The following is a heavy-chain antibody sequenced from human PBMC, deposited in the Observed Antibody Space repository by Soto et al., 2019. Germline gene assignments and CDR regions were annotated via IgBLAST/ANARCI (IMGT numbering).Heavy chain of an antibody. D-gene: IGHD3-3*01. CDR2: IYYSGST. V-gene: IGHV4-59*01. J-gene: IGHJ4*02. Sequence: SETLSLTCTVSGGSISSYYWSWIRQPPGKGLEWIGYIYYSGSTNYNPSLKSRVTISVDTSKNQFSLKLSSVTAADTAVYYCARGVPDYDFWSGPLPLLDYWGQGTLVTVSS. CDR3: ARGVPDYDFWSGPLPLLDY. CDR1: GGSISSYY.